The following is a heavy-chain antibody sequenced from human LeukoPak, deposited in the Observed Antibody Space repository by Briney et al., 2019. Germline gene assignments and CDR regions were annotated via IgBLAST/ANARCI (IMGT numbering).Heavy chain of an antibody. J-gene: IGHJ4*02. CDR1: GFTYNKYW. CDR3: AKDRASSALRYFDY. CDR2: IDQYGIER. Sequence: GGSLRLSCAASGFTYNKYWMSWVHQAPGKELGWVANIDQYGIERYYVDSVKGRFTVSRDDAKNSLYLQMNSLRAEDTAVYYCAKDRASSALRYFDYWGQGTLVTVSS. D-gene: IGHD3-9*01. V-gene: IGHV3-7*01.